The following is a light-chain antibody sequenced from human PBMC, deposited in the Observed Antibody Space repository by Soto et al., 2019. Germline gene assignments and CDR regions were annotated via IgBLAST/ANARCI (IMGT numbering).Light chain of an antibody. CDR1: GSDIGAYNY. CDR2: EVE. V-gene: IGLV2-14*01. CDR3: SSYTTSYFYV. J-gene: IGLJ1*01. Sequence: QSALTQPASVSGSPGQSITISCTGSGSDIGAYNYVSWYQQHPGKAPKLIIYEVEDRPSGVSNRFSASKSAFTASLTISGLQAEDEADYYCSSYTTSYFYVFGPGTKVTVL.